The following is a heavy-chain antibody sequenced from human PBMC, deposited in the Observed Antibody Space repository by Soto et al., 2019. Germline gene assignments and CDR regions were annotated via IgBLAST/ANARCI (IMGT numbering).Heavy chain of an antibody. CDR1: GFTFSSYG. V-gene: IGHV3-30*03. J-gene: IGHJ4*02. CDR2: ISYDGSNK. CDR3: ATDDDGVQGYFDY. Sequence: QVQLVESGGGVVQPGRSLRLSCAASGFTFSSYGMHWVRQAPGKGLEWVAVISYDGSNKYYADSVKGRFTISRDNSKNTLYLQMNSLRAEDTAVYYCATDDDGVQGYFDYWGQGTLVTVSS. D-gene: IGHD4-17*01.